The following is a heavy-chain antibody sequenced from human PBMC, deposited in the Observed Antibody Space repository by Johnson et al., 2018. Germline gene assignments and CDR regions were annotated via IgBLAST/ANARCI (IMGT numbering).Heavy chain of an antibody. Sequence: QVQLVQSGGGVVRPGRSLRLSCEASGFNFSSYGMHWVRQTPAKGLEWVAVIWYDGSHDFYADSVKGRFTVSRDNVKNILYLQMNSLRAEGTAAYYCVRDPDYGDRSVRDYTSGLDVWGQGTTVTVSS. J-gene: IGHJ6*02. D-gene: IGHD4-17*01. CDR2: IWYDGSHD. CDR3: VRDPDYGDRSVRDYTSGLDV. V-gene: IGHV3-33*01. CDR1: GFNFSSYG.